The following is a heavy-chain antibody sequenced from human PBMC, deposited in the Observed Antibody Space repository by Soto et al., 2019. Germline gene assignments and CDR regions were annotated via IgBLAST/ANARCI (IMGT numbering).Heavy chain of an antibody. D-gene: IGHD3-10*02. CDR1: GGTFSDYA. CDR2: IIPMFSSS. V-gene: IGHV1-69*01. J-gene: IGHJ4*02. Sequence: QVQLVQSGAEVKKPGSSVKVSCTASGGTFSDYAFSWVRQAPGQGLEWMGGIIPMFSSSSFAQKFQGRLTITADDSTSTAYMSLSRMGSADTAMYYCATDLGLQQHLFVFDLWGPGTLVTSAS. CDR3: ATDLGLQQHLFVFDL.